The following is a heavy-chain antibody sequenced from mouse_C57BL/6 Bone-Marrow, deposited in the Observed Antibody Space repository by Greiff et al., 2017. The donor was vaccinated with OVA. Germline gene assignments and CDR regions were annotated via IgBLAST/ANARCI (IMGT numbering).Heavy chain of an antibody. CDR3: ARRDYDGYYLFDY. J-gene: IGHJ2*01. CDR1: GYTFTSYD. CDR2: IYPRDGST. V-gene: IGHV1-85*01. D-gene: IGHD2-3*01. Sequence: VQRVESGPELVKPGASVKLSCKASGYTFTSYDINWVKQRPGQGLEWIGWIYPRDGSTKYNEKFKGKATLTVDTSSSTAYMELHSLTSEDSAVYVGARRDYDGYYLFDYWGQGTTLTVSS.